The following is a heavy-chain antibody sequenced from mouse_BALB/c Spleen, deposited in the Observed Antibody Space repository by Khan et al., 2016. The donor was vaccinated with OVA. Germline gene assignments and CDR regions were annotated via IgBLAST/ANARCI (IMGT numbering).Heavy chain of an antibody. CDR2: IYPFNDVT. J-gene: IGHJ3*01. Sequence: VQLQQSGPEVVKPGASVKMSCKASGYTFTSYVMHWVKQKPGQGLEWIGYIYPFNDVTKFNEKFNGKATLTSDKSSSTAYMELSSLTSEDSAVYYCATVETYYLSFVYWGQGTLVTVSA. CDR3: ATVETYYLSFVY. V-gene: IGHV1S136*01. CDR1: GYTFTSYV. D-gene: IGHD1-1*01.